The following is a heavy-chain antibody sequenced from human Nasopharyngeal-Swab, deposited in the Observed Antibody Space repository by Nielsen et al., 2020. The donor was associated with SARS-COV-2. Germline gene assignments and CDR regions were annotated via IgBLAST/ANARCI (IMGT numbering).Heavy chain of an antibody. CDR2: IDPSDSYT. V-gene: IGHV5-10-1*01. CDR1: GYSLTSYW. CDR3: ARQAAAAPYGWFDP. J-gene: IGHJ5*02. D-gene: IGHD6-13*01. Sequence: KVSCKGSGYSLTSYWISWVRQMPGKGLEWMGRIDPSDSYTNYSPSFQGHVTISADKSISTAYLQWSSLKASDTAMYYCARQAAAAPYGWFDPWGQGTLVTVSS.